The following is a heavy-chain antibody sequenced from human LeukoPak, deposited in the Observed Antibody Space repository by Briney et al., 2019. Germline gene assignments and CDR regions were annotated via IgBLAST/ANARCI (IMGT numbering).Heavy chain of an antibody. Sequence: SENLSLTCTVSGVSISSYYWSWIRQPAGKGLEWIGRIYTSGSTNYNPSLKSRVTMSVDTSKNQFSLKLSSVTAADTAVYYCAREYLAAGTRYYYGMDVWGQGTTVTVSS. CDR2: IYTSGST. CDR3: AREYLAAGTRYYYGMDV. J-gene: IGHJ6*02. CDR1: GVSISSYY. V-gene: IGHV4-4*07. D-gene: IGHD6-13*01.